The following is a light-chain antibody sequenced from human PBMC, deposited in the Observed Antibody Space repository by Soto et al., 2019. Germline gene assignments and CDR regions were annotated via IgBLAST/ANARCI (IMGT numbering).Light chain of an antibody. J-gene: IGKJ5*01. V-gene: IGKV3-11*01. CDR1: QSVRTY. Sequence: EIVLTQSPVTLSLSPGERATLSCRASQSVRTYLAWYQVKPGQAPRLLIYDASRRAYGVPARFSGSGSGTDFTLTISSLEPEDFALYYCQLRNPGPPITVGQGTRLEIK. CDR2: DAS. CDR3: QLRNPGPPIT.